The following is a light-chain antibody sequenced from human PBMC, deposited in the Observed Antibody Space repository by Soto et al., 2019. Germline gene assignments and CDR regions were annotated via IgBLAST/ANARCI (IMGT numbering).Light chain of an antibody. Sequence: ENVLTQSPGTLSLSPGQRATLSCRASHTISSSYLAWYQQKPGQAPRLLIYAISDRATGVPDRFRASGSGTDFTLTITRLEPEDFAVYFCQQYDSSPRTFGQGTKVDIK. CDR2: AIS. J-gene: IGKJ1*01. V-gene: IGKV3-20*01. CDR3: QQYDSSPRT. CDR1: HTISSSY.